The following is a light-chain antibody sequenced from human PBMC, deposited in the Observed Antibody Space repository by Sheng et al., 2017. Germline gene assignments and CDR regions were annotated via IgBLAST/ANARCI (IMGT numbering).Light chain of an antibody. V-gene: IGKV3-15*01. CDR2: GAS. CDR3: QQYDKWPLT. CDR1: QSVSSN. Sequence: EIVMTQSPATLSLSPGERATLSCRASQSVSSNVAWYQQKPGLAPRLLIYGASSRATGFPARLSGSGSGTEFSLTISSLQSEDFALYYCQQYDKWPLTFGGGTKVEI. J-gene: IGKJ4*01.